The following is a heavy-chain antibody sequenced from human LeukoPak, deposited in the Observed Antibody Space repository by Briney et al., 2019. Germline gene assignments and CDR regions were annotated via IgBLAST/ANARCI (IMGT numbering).Heavy chain of an antibody. J-gene: IGHJ4*02. CDR2: IYYSGST. D-gene: IGHD4-17*01. Sequence: SQTLSLTCTVSGGSVSSGGYYWSWIRQHPGKGLEWIGYIYYSGSTYYNPSLKSRVTISVDTSKNQFSLKLSSVTAADTAVYYCARGDYGDNFDYWGQGTLVTVSS. CDR1: GGSVSSGGYY. V-gene: IGHV4-31*03. CDR3: ARGDYGDNFDY.